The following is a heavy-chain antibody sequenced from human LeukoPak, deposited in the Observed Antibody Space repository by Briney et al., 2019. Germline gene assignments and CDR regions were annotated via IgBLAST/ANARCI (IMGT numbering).Heavy chain of an antibody. CDR3: AKDRETYEYTFDY. CDR1: GFSFSTYG. CDR2: MWYDGSKD. J-gene: IGHJ4*02. V-gene: IGHV3-33*06. Sequence: KSLRLSCAASGFSFSTYGIHWVRQAPGKGLEWVAVMWYDGSKDYYADSVKGRFTISRDTSKNTLYLQMNNLRAEDTAVYYCAKDRETYEYTFDYWGQGTLVTVSS. D-gene: IGHD6-6*01.